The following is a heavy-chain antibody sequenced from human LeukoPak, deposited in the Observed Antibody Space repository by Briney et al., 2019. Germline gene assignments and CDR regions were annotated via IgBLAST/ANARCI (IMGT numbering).Heavy chain of an antibody. CDR2: VYSSGNT. V-gene: IGHV4-4*07. CDR3: ASRDGYNSFDY. Sequence: SETLSLTCTVSGGSISSYYWSWIRQPAGKGLEWIGRVYSSGNTYHNPSLKSRVTMSVDTSKNQFSLKLISVTAADTAVYYCASRDGYNSFDYWGQGTLVTVSS. J-gene: IGHJ4*02. D-gene: IGHD5-24*01. CDR1: GGSISSYY.